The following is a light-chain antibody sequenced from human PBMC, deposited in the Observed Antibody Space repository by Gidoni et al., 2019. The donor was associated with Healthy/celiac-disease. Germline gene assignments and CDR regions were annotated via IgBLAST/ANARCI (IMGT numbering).Light chain of an antibody. V-gene: IGKV4-1*01. Sequence: DIVMSQSPDSLSVSLGERATINCKSSKRVLYSSNNKNYLTGYQQKPGQPPKLLIYWASTRESGVPDRFSGSGFGTDFTLTISSLQAEDVAVYYCQQYYSTPPYTFGQGTKLEIK. J-gene: IGKJ2*01. CDR1: KRVLYSSNNKNY. CDR2: WAS. CDR3: QQYYSTPPYT.